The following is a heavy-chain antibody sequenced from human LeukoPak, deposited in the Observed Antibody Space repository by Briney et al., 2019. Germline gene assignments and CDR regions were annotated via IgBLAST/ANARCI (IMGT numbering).Heavy chain of an antibody. J-gene: IGHJ4*02. CDR2: IYYSGST. CDR1: GDSISSGGYS. Sequence: SQTLSLTCAVSGDSISSGGYSWRWIRQPPGKGLEWIGYIYYSGSTYYNPSLKSRVTISVDTSKNQFSLKLSSVTAADTAVYYCARARGGYYLSFDYWGQGTLVTVSS. CDR3: ARARGGYYLSFDY. V-gene: IGHV4-30-4*07. D-gene: IGHD3-22*01.